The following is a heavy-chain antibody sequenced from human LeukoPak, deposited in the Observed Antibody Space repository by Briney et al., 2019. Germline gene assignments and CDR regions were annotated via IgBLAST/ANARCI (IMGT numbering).Heavy chain of an antibody. V-gene: IGHV4-39*01. D-gene: IGHD2-2*01. CDR2: IYYSGST. CDR3: ARQGRYCSSTSCSNWFDP. CDR1: GGSISSSSYY. Sequence: SGTLSLTCTVSGGSISSSSYYWGWIRQPPGKGLEWIGSIYYSGSTYYNPSLKSRVTISVDTSKNQFSLKLSSVTAADTAVYYCARQGRYCSSTSCSNWFDPWGQGTLVTVSS. J-gene: IGHJ5*02.